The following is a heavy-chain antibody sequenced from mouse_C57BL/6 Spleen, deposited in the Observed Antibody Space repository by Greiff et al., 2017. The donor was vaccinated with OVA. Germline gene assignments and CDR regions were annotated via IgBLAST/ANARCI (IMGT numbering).Heavy chain of an antibody. J-gene: IGHJ4*01. CDR2: ISYDGSN. D-gene: IGHD2-2*01. CDR1: GYSITSGYY. V-gene: IGHV3-6*01. CDR3: ARDGYDGYAMDY. Sequence: ESGPGLVKPSQSLSLTCSVTGYSITSGYYWNWIRQFPGNKLEWMGYISYDGSNNYNPSLKNRISITRDTSKNQFFLKLNSVTTEDTATYYCARDGYDGYAMDYWGQGTSVTVSS.